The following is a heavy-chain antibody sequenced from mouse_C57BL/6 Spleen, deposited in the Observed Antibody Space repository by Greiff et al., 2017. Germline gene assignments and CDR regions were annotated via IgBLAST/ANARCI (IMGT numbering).Heavy chain of an antibody. CDR1: GFTFTDYY. V-gene: IGHV7-3*01. J-gene: IGHJ1*03. CDR3: ASSTVVATDWYFDV. D-gene: IGHD1-1*01. Sequence: EVNVVESGGGLVQPGGSLSLSCAASGFTFTDYYMSWVRQPPGKALEWLGFIRNKANGYTTEYSASVKGRFTISRDNSQSILYLQMNALRAEDSATYYCASSTVVATDWYFDVWGTGTTVTVSS. CDR2: IRNKANGYTT.